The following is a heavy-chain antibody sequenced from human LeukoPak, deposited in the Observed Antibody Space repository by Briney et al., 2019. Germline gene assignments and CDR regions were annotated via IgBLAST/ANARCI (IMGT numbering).Heavy chain of an antibody. J-gene: IGHJ5*02. CDR1: GISLTTSGVG. Sequence: SGPTLVKPTQTLTLTRTLSGISLTTSGVGVGWIRRPPGGALEWLALIYWDDEKLYSPSLKTRLTITKDPSKNQVVLTMTNMDPVDTGTYFCVHDNLYGSQSFWFDPWGQGTLVTVSS. D-gene: IGHD1-20*01. CDR2: IYWDDEK. CDR3: VHDNLYGSQSFWFDP. V-gene: IGHV2-5*02.